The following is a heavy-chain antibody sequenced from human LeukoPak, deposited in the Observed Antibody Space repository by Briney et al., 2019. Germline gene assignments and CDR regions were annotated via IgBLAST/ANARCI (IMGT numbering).Heavy chain of an antibody. V-gene: IGHV3-74*01. J-gene: IGHJ4*02. Sequence: WGSLRLSCAASGFTYSRYWMHWVRQVPGKGLVWVARIKGDESYTFYADSVKGRFTISRDNAKNTLYLQMNSLRAEDTAVYYCASQADSAYGDYNWGQGTLVTVSS. D-gene: IGHD4-17*01. CDR3: ASQADSAYGDYN. CDR1: GFTYSRYW. CDR2: IKGDESYT.